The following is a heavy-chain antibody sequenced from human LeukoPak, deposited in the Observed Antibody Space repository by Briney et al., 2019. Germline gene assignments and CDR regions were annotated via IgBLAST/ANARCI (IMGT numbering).Heavy chain of an antibody. CDR1: GYTFTSYD. D-gene: IGHD5-18*01. CDR2: MNPNSGNT. CDR3: ARGRSYGSEFDY. Sequence: ASVKVSCKASGYTFTSYDINWVRQATGQGLEWMGWMNPNSGNTGYAQKFQGRVTITRNTSISTAYMELSSLRSEDTAVYYCARGRSYGSEFDYWGQGTLVTVSP. V-gene: IGHV1-8*03. J-gene: IGHJ4*02.